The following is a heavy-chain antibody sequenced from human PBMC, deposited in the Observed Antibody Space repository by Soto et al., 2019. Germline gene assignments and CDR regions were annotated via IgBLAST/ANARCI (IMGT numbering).Heavy chain of an antibody. V-gene: IGHV4-39*01. Sequence: QLQLQESGPGLVKPSETLSLTCTVSGGSISSSSYYWGWIRQPPGKGLEWIGSIYYSGSTYYNPSLKSRVTISVDTSKNQFSLKLSSVTAADTAVYYCAGTYYDYIWGSYRRMLTYYFDYWGQGTLVTVSS. CDR1: GGSISSSSYY. CDR3: AGTYYDYIWGSYRRMLTYYFDY. J-gene: IGHJ4*02. D-gene: IGHD3-16*02. CDR2: IYYSGST.